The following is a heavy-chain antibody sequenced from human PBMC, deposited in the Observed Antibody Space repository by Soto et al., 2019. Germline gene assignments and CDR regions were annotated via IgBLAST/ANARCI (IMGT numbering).Heavy chain of an antibody. V-gene: IGHV3-23*01. CDR3: ARLHYSGSYQRRAWFDP. CDR1: GFTFSSNA. J-gene: IGHJ5*02. D-gene: IGHD6-13*01. CDR2: STGSGGTT. Sequence: GGSLRLSCAAAGFTFSSNAMSWVRQAPGKGLEWVSASTGSGGTTYYADSVKGRFTISRGNSKNTVYLQMNSLRAEDTAMYYCARLHYSGSYQRRAWFDPWGQGSLVTVSS.